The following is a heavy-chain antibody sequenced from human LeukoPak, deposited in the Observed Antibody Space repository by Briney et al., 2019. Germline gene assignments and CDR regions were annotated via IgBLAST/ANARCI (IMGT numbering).Heavy chain of an antibody. V-gene: IGHV4-34*01. Sequence: PSETLSLTCAVYGGSFSVYYWSWIRQPPGKGLEWIGELNPGGSTNYNPSLKTRSAISVDTSKSQFYLKLSSVTAADTAVYYCARADSTKTFPFDSWGQGTLVTVSS. D-gene: IGHD2-2*01. CDR3: ARADSTKTFPFDS. CDR2: LNPGGST. CDR1: GGSFSVYY. J-gene: IGHJ4*02.